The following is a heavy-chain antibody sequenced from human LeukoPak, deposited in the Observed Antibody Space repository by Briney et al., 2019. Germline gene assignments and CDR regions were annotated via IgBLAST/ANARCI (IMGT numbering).Heavy chain of an antibody. Sequence: PSETLSLTCTVSGGSISSYYWSWIRQPPGKGLEWIGYIYYSGSTNYNPSLKSRVTISVDTSKNQFSLKLSSVTAADTAVYYCARESSGSYYGPFDYWGQGTLVTVSS. J-gene: IGHJ4*02. CDR3: ARESSGSYYGPFDY. CDR2: IYYSGST. CDR1: GGSISSYY. D-gene: IGHD1-26*01. V-gene: IGHV4-59*01.